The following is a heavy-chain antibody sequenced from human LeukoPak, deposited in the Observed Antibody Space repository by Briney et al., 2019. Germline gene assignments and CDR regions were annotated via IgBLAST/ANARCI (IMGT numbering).Heavy chain of an antibody. V-gene: IGHV1-3*01. CDR2: INAGNGNT. CDR1: GYTFTSYA. CDR3: ARGYYDSSGYLLPFDY. Sequence: ASVKVSCKASGYTFTSYAMHWVRQAPGQRLEWMGWINAGNGNTKYSQKFQGRVTITRDTSASTAYMELSSLRSEDTAVYYCARGYYDSSGYLLPFDYWGQGTLVTVSS. J-gene: IGHJ4*02. D-gene: IGHD3-22*01.